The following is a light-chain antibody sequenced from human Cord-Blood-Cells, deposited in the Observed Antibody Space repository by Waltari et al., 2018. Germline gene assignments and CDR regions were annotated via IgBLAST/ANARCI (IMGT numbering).Light chain of an antibody. CDR1: SSDVGSYNL. V-gene: IGLV2-23*03. CDR2: ECS. J-gene: IGLJ2*01. Sequence: QSALTQPASVSGSPGQSITISCTGTSSDVGSYNLVSWYQQHPGKATKLMIYECSKLPSGVSNRFSGSKSGNTASLTISGLQAEDEADYYCCSYAGSSTFVVFGGGTKLTVL. CDR3: CSYAGSSTFVV.